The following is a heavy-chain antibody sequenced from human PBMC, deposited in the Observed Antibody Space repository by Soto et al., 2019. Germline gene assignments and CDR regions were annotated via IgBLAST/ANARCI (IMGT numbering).Heavy chain of an antibody. Sequence: PGGSVRLSCAASGFIFTSYGMHWVRQAPGKGLEWVAIIWYNGNNKYYADSVKGRFTISRDNSKNTLYLQMNSLGSEDTAVYYCAKDRGSSGWSLDYWGQGILVTAPQ. CDR3: AKDRGSSGWSLDY. CDR2: IWYNGNNK. D-gene: IGHD6-19*01. J-gene: IGHJ4*02. V-gene: IGHV3-33*06. CDR1: GFIFTSYG.